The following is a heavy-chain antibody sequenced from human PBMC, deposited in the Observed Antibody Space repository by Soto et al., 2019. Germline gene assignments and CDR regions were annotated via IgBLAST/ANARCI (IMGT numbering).Heavy chain of an antibody. CDR2: IYYSGST. J-gene: IGHJ4*02. CDR1: GGSLSSRGYY. Sequence: SETLSLTCTVSGGSLSSRGYYWSWIRQPPGRGLEWIGYIYYSGSTNYNPSLKSRVIISVDTSKNQFSLKLSSVTAADTAVYYCARRYGATFEYWGQGTLVTVSS. CDR3: ARRYGATFEY. D-gene: IGHD1-26*01. V-gene: IGHV4-61*08.